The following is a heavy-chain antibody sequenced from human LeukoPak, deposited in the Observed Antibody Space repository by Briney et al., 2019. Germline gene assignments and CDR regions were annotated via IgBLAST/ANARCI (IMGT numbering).Heavy chain of an antibody. Sequence: SETLSLTCAVYGGSFSGYYWSWIRQPPGKGLEWIGEINHSGSTNYSPSLKSRVTISVDTSKNQSSLKLSSVTAADTAVYYCARARVVTATPYDYWGQGTLVTVSS. CDR3: ARARVVTATPYDY. J-gene: IGHJ4*02. CDR2: INHSGST. D-gene: IGHD2-21*02. V-gene: IGHV4-34*01. CDR1: GGSFSGYY.